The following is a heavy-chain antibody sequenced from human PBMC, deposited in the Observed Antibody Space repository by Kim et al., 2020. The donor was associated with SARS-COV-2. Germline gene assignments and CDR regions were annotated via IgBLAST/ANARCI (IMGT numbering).Heavy chain of an antibody. J-gene: IGHJ6*02. CDR1: GYTFTSYA. V-gene: IGHV7-4-1*02. CDR3: AGCSSTSCYVPNYYYGMDV. D-gene: IGHD2-2*01. Sequence: ASVKVSCKASGYTFTSYAMNWVRQAPGQGLEWMGWINTNTGNPTYAQGFTGRFVFSLDTSGSTAYLQISSLKSEDTAVYYCAGCSSTSCYVPNYYYGMDVWGQGTTVTVSS. CDR2: INTNTGNP.